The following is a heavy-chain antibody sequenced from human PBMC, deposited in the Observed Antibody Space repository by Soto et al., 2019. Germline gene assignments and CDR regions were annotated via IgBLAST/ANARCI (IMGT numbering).Heavy chain of an antibody. CDR1: GFSFRSYW. CDR3: ARVVTHYNGSYRTIDY. D-gene: IGHD1-26*01. V-gene: IGHV3-74*01. Sequence: PGGSLRLSCAACGFSFRSYWMHWVRQAPGKGLVWVSRINSDGSSSTYADSVKGRFTISRDNAKNTLYLQMNSLRAEDTAVYYCARVVTHYNGSYRTIDYWGQGTLVTVSS. CDR2: INSDGSSS. J-gene: IGHJ4*02.